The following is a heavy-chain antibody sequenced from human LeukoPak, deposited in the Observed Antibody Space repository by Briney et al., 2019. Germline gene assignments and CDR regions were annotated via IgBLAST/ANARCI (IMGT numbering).Heavy chain of an antibody. D-gene: IGHD3-9*01. J-gene: IGHJ6*03. Sequence: SETLSLTCNVSGGSINSYYWGWIRQPPGKRLELIGYIYYSGRTNYNPSLKSRVTISVDTSTNQISLKLTSVTAADTAVYYCARGKEYYDILTGYYYYYYYYMDVWGKGTTVTVSS. CDR3: ARGKEYYDILTGYYYYYYYYMDV. CDR2: IYYSGRT. V-gene: IGHV4-59*12. CDR1: GGSINSYY.